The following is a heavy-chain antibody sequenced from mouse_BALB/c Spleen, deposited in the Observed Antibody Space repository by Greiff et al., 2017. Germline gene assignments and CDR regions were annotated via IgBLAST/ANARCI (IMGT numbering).Heavy chain of an antibody. CDR2: INPSSGYT. CDR1: GYTFTSYT. D-gene: IGHD1-1*01. CDR3: ARESNYYGFDY. V-gene: IGHV1-4*02. J-gene: IGHJ2*01. Sequence: VKLMESAAELARPGASVKMSCKASGYTFTSYTMHWVKQRPGQGLEWIGYINPSSGYTEYNQKFKDKTTLTADKSSSTAYMQLSSLTSEDSAVYYCARESNYYGFDYWGQGTTLTVSS.